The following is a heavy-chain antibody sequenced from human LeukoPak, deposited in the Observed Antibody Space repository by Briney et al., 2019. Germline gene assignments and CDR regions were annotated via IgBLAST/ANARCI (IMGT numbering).Heavy chain of an antibody. D-gene: IGHD3-22*01. V-gene: IGHV4-59*12. CDR3: ARENYDSSGEYYFDY. J-gene: IGHJ4*02. CDR2: IYYSGST. Sequence: TSETLSLTCTVSGGSISSYCWSWIRQPPGKGLEWLGYIYYSGSTNYNPSLKRRVTISVDTSKNQFSLKLSSVTAADTAVYYCARENYDSSGEYYFDYWGQGTLVTVSS. CDR1: GGSISSYC.